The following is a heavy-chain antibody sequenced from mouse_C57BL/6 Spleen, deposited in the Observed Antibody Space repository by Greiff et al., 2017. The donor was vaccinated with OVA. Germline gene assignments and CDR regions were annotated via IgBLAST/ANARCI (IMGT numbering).Heavy chain of an antibody. D-gene: IGHD1-1*01. V-gene: IGHV1-18*01. J-gene: IGHJ3*01. CDR3: AREDYYGSPFAY. CDR1: FSPTTYYN. Sequence: VQLQQSGPELVKPGASGKGPWKASFSPTTYYNMDWVKQSHGKSLEWIGDINPNNGGTIYNQKFKGKATLTVDKSSSTAYMELRSLTSEDTAVYYCAREDYYGSPFAYWGQGTLVTVSA. CDR2: INPNNGGT.